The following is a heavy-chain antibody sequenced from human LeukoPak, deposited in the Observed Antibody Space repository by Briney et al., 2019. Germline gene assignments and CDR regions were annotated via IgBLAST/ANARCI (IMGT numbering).Heavy chain of an antibody. J-gene: IGHJ6*03. Sequence: GGSLRLSCAASGFTFSTYSMNWVRQAPGKGLEWVSYISSTSTTLYYADSVKGRFTISRDNAKNSLYLQMNSLRAEDTAVYYCARVLLTGVFKRFYYMDVWGKGTTVTVS. D-gene: IGHD7-27*01. CDR1: GFTFSTYS. CDR3: ARVLLTGVFKRFYYMDV. CDR2: ISSTSTTL. V-gene: IGHV3-48*01.